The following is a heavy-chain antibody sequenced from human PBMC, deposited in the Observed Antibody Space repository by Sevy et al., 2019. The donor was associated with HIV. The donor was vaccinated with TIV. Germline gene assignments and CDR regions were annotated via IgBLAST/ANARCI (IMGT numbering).Heavy chain of an antibody. J-gene: IGHJ6*02. D-gene: IGHD6-19*01. CDR2: IYYSGST. Sequence: SETLSLTCTVSGGSISSYYWSWIRQPPGKGLEWIGYIYYSGSTNYNPSLKSRVTISVDTSKNQFSLKLSSVTAADTAVYYGARDRTASSGWSYGMDVWGQGTTVTVSS. CDR3: ARDRTASSGWSYGMDV. V-gene: IGHV4-59*01. CDR1: GGSISSYY.